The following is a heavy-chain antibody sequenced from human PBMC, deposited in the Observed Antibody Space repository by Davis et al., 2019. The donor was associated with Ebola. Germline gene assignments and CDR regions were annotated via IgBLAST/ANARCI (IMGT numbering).Heavy chain of an antibody. CDR2: FYYSGST. J-gene: IGHJ6*02. CDR1: GGSISNRNYY. D-gene: IGHD6-19*01. CDR3: ARDSRWLVPGTYYYYGMDV. Sequence: MPSETLSLTCTVSGGSISNRNYYWAWIRQPPGKGLEWIGSFYYSGSTYYSPSLRSRVTISVDTSKNHFSLKLSSVTAADTAVYYCARDSRWLVPGTYYYYGMDVWGQGTTVTVSS. V-gene: IGHV4-39*07.